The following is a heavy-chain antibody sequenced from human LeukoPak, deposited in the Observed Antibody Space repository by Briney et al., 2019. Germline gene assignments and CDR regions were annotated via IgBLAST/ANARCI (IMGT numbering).Heavy chain of an antibody. J-gene: IGHJ4*01. CDR2: IRQDGGEK. Sequence: GGSLRLSCAVSGFTFTDYCMNWVRQAPGKGLEWVASIRQDGGEKYYVDSVKGRFTISRDNTKNSLYLQMSALRAEDTAVYYCARDGTAAGPYFDLWGQGTLVTVSS. V-gene: IGHV3-7*01. D-gene: IGHD6-13*01. CDR1: GFTFTDYC. CDR3: ARDGTAAGPYFDL.